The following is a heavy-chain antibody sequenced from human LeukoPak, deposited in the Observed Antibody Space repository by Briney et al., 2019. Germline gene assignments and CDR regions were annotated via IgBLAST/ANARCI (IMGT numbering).Heavy chain of an antibody. D-gene: IGHD1-26*01. CDR3: ARDMVGVPFPGAFDI. J-gene: IGHJ3*02. Sequence: SETLSLTCTVSGGSISSYYWSWIRQPAGKGLEWIGRIYTSGSTNYNPSLQSRVTISIDTSKNQFSLKLSSVTAADTAVYYCARDMVGVPFPGAFDIWGQGTMVTVSS. V-gene: IGHV4-4*07. CDR2: IYTSGST. CDR1: GGSISSYY.